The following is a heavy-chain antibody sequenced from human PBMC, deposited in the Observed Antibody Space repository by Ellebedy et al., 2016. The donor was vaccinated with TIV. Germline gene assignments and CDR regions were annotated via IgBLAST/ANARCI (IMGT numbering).Heavy chain of an antibody. CDR1: GFTFTSYA. V-gene: IGHV3-48*04. J-gene: IGHJ5*02. CDR2: ISSGSNTI. CDR3: ARGACTGGSCQSGWFDP. D-gene: IGHD2-15*01. Sequence: PGGSLRLSCAASGFTFTSYAMNWVRQAPGKGPEWLSYISSGSNTIYYRDSVRGRFTISRDNAKNSLYLQRNSLRVEDTALYYCARGACTGGSCQSGWFDPWGQGTLVTVSS.